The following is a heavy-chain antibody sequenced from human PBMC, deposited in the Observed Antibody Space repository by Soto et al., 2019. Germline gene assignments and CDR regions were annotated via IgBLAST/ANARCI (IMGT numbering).Heavy chain of an antibody. CDR2: ISYDGSNK. D-gene: IGHD2-2*01. J-gene: IGHJ6*02. CDR3: AKDSNNGMDV. V-gene: IGHV3-30*18. Sequence: GGSLRLSCAASGFTFSSYGMHWVRQAPGKGLEWVALISYDGSNKYYADSVKGRFTISRDNSKNTLYLQMNSLRGEDTAVYYSAKDSNNGMDVWGQGTTVTVS. CDR1: GFTFSSYG.